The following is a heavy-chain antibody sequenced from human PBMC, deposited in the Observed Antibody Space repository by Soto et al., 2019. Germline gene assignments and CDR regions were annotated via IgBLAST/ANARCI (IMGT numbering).Heavy chain of an antibody. CDR2: INAGNGNT. CDR1: GYTFTSYA. V-gene: IGHV1-3*01. J-gene: IGHJ4*02. CDR3: ARDLGGWPDY. D-gene: IGHD6-19*01. Sequence: QVQLVQSGAEVKKPGASVKVSCKASGYTFTSYAIHWVRQAPGQRLEWMGWINAGNGNTKYSQKFQDRVTITRDTSASTAYMELSSLRSEDTSVYYCARDLGGWPDYWGQGTLVTVSS.